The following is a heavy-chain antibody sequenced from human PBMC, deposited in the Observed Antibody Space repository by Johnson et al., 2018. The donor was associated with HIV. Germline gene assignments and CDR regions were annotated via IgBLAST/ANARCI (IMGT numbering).Heavy chain of an antibody. CDR3: AREPGSSSRLGAFDI. Sequence: QMQLVESGGDLVKAGGSLRLSCAASGSTFSDYYMSWIRQAPGKGLEWVSYISGSGGTIYYADSVKGRFTISRDNAKNSLYLQMNSLRAEDTAVYYCAREPGSSSRLGAFDIWGQGTMVTVS. D-gene: IGHD6-13*01. J-gene: IGHJ3*02. CDR2: ISGSGGTI. V-gene: IGHV3-11*04. CDR1: GSTFSDYY.